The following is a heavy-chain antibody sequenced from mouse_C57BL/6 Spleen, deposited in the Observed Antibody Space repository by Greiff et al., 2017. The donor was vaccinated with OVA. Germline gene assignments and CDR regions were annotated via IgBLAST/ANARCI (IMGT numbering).Heavy chain of an antibody. J-gene: IGHJ1*03. Sequence: EVHLVESEGGLVQPGSSMKLSCTASGFTFSDYYMAWVRQVPETGLEWVANINYDGSSTYYLDSLKSRFIISRDNAKNILYLQMSSLKSEDTATYYCARDGGLRLGMYFDVWGTGTTVTVSS. V-gene: IGHV5-16*01. CDR2: INYDGSST. CDR3: ARDGGLRLGMYFDV. CDR1: GFTFSDYY. D-gene: IGHD2-4*01.